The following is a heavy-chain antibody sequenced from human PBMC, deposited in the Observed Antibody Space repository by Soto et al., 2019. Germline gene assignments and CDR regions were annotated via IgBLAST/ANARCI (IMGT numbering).Heavy chain of an antibody. Sequence: PGGSLRLSCAASGFTFSSYGMHWVRQAPGKGLEWVAVISYDGSNKYYADSVKGRFTISRDNSKNTLYLQMNSLRAEDTAVYYCAKDPGYSGYDYYFDYWGQGTLVTVSS. J-gene: IGHJ4*02. D-gene: IGHD5-12*01. CDR2: ISYDGSNK. V-gene: IGHV3-30*18. CDR3: AKDPGYSGYDYYFDY. CDR1: GFTFSSYG.